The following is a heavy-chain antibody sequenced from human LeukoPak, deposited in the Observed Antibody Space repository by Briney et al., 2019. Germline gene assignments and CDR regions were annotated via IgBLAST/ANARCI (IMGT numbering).Heavy chain of an antibody. D-gene: IGHD2-8*01. Sequence: ASVKVSCKASGYTLTGYYMHWVRQAPGQGLEWMGWINPNSVGTNYAPKFQGRVTMTRDTSLSTAYMELSRLRSDVTAVYYCARQKHPGLVHFDYWGQGTLVTVSS. J-gene: IGHJ4*02. V-gene: IGHV1-2*02. CDR1: GYTLTGYY. CDR2: INPNSVGT. CDR3: ARQKHPGLVHFDY.